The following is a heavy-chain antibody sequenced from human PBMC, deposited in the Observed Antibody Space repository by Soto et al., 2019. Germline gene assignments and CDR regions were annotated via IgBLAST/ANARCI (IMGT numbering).Heavy chain of an antibody. CDR3: ARDVSIAVAGNWFDP. CDR2: ISAYNGNT. Sequence: QVQLVQSGAEVKKPGASVKVSCKASGYTFTSYGISWVRQAPGQGLEWMGWISAYNGNTNYAQKLQGRVTMTTDTATSTAYMELRSLRSDDTAVYYCARDVSIAVAGNWFDPWGQGTLVTVSS. J-gene: IGHJ5*02. D-gene: IGHD6-19*01. V-gene: IGHV1-18*01. CDR1: GYTFTSYG.